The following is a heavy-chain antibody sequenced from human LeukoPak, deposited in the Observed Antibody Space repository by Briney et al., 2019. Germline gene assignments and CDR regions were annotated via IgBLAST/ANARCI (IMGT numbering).Heavy chain of an antibody. V-gene: IGHV4-59*01. Sequence: SETLSLTCSVSGDXISSYHWSWIRQPPGKGLEWIGYIYYSGSTNYNPSLKSRVTISVGTSKNQFSLRLSSVTATDTAAYYCARDRSGSYSRYYYYGMDVWGQGTTVTVSS. D-gene: IGHD1-26*01. CDR1: GDXISSYH. CDR3: ARDRSGSYSRYYYYGMDV. J-gene: IGHJ6*02. CDR2: IYYSGST.